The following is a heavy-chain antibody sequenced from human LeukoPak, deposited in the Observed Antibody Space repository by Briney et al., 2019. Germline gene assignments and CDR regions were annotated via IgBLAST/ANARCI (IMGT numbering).Heavy chain of an antibody. CDR2: ISGSGGST. J-gene: IGHJ4*02. D-gene: IGHD3-16*02. CDR1: GFTFSSYA. V-gene: IGHV3-23*01. Sequence: GGSLRLSCAASGFTFSSYAMSWVRQAPGKGLEWVSAISGSGGSTYYADSVKGRFTISRDNSKNTLYLQMNSLRAEDTAVYYCARGDYDYVWGSYRSRGYFDYWGQGTLVTVSS. CDR3: ARGDYDYVWGSYRSRGYFDY.